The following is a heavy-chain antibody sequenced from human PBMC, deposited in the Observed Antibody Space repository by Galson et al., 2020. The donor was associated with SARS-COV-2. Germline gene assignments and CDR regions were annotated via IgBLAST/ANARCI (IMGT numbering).Heavy chain of an antibody. Sequence: SETLSLTCTVSGGSISSGNYYWSWIRQPAGKGLEWIGRISKSGNTNYNPSLWSQVTISVDTSKNQFSLKLRSVTAADTAVYYCARGNSPGVTIFGIVTGPCGMDGWGQGTAVTVSS. CDR1: GGSISSGNYY. CDR2: ISKSGNT. D-gene: IGHD3-3*01. J-gene: IGHJ6*02. V-gene: IGHV4-61*02. CDR3: ARGNSPGVTIFGIVTGPCGMDG.